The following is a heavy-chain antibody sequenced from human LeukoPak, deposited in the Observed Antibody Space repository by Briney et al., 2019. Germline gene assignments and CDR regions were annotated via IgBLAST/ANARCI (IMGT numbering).Heavy chain of an antibody. D-gene: IGHD5-18*01. CDR2: IYYSGST. Sequence: PSQTLSLTRTVSGGSISSGDYYWSWIRQPPGKGLEWIGYIYYSGSTYYNPSLKSRVTISVDTSKNQFSLKLSSVTAADTAVYYCARDRRYSYGYTNLDYWGQGTLVTVSS. CDR1: GGSISSGDYY. V-gene: IGHV4-30-4*01. CDR3: ARDRRYSYGYTNLDY. J-gene: IGHJ4*02.